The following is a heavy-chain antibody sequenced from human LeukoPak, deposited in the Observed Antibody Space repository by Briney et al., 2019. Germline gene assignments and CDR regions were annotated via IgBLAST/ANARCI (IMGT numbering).Heavy chain of an antibody. D-gene: IGHD3-22*01. V-gene: IGHV3-23*05. J-gene: IGHJ4*02. Sequence: GGSLRLSCVPSGFTFSNCAMSWVRQAPGKGLEWVSTIHGASTFYSASVKGRFTISRDNSKNTLYLQMNSLRAEDTAVYFCAKRGVVIRVILVGFHKEAYYFDSWGQGALVTVSS. CDR1: GFTFSNCA. CDR3: AKRGVVIRVILVGFHKEAYYFDS. CDR2: IHGAST.